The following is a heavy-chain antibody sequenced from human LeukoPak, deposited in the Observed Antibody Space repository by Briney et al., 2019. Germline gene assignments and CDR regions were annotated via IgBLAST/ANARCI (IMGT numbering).Heavy chain of an antibody. Sequence: PSETLSLTCTVSGGSISNYWSWIRQPPGKGLEWIGYIYYSGSTNYNPSLKSRVTISVDTSKNQFSLKLSSVTAADTAVYYCARVDYGTYYFDYWGQGTLVTVSS. CDR1: GGSISNY. CDR2: IYYSGST. D-gene: IGHD4-17*01. CDR3: ARVDYGTYYFDY. V-gene: IGHV4-59*01. J-gene: IGHJ4*02.